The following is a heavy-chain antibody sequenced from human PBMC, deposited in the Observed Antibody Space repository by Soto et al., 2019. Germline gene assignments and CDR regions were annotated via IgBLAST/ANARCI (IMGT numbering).Heavy chain of an antibody. D-gene: IGHD2-21*02. CDR1: GVSVRSYT. Sequence: SETLSLTCIVSGVSVRSYTWSWVRQPANKGLEWIGRVFSSVSATYNPSLKSRVSISMDTPENRISLKLDSVTAADAGVYFCAGDGMTTGDTWGPGTLVTVSS. CDR2: VFSSVSA. CDR3: AGDGMTTGDT. V-gene: IGHV4-4*07. J-gene: IGHJ4*02.